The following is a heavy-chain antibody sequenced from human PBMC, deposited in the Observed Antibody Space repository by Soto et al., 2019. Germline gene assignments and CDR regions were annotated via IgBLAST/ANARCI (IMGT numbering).Heavy chain of an antibody. J-gene: IGHJ5*02. Sequence: PSETLSLTCAVDGGSFSGYYWSWIRQPPGKGLEWIGEINHSGSTNYNPSLKSRVTISVDTSKNQFSLKLSSVTAADTAVYYCARGPPIQYCSGGSCYPRWFDPWGQATLVTVSS. D-gene: IGHD2-15*01. CDR3: ARGPPIQYCSGGSCYPRWFDP. V-gene: IGHV4-34*01. CDR2: INHSGST. CDR1: GGSFSGYY.